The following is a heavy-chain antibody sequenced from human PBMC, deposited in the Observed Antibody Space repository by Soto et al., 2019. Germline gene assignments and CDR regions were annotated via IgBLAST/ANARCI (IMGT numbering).Heavy chain of an antibody. CDR1: EFTFSSYW. CDR3: ARDLGAPGRGSAVGYYYHYGMDV. V-gene: IGHV3-7*05. CDR2: IKEDGSEK. Sequence: EVQLVESGGGLVQPGGSLRLSCAASEFTFSSYWMNWVRQAPGKGLEWVANIKEDGSEKYYVDSVKGRFTISRDNAKNSVYLQMNSLRGEDTAVYYSARDLGAPGRGSAVGYYYHYGMDVWGQGTTVTVS. D-gene: IGHD2-2*01. J-gene: IGHJ6*02.